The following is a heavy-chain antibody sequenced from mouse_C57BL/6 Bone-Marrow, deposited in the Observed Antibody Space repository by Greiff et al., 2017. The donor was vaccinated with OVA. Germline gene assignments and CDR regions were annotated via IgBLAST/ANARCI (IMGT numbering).Heavy chain of an antibody. CDR1: GFTFSDYY. V-gene: IGHV5-12*01. CDR3: ARRYYDYGGGSWFAY. CDR2: ISNGGGST. Sequence: DVQLQESGGGLVQPGGSLKLSCAASGFTFSDYYMYWVRQTPEKRLEWVAYISNGGGSTYYPDTVKGRFTISRDNAKNTLYLQMSRLKSEDTAMYYCARRYYDYGGGSWFAYWGQGTLVTVSA. D-gene: IGHD2-4*01. J-gene: IGHJ3*01.